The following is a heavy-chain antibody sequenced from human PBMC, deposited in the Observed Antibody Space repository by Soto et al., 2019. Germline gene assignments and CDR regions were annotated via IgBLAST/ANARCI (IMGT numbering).Heavy chain of an antibody. Sequence: QVQLVQSGAEVKKPGSSVKVSCKASGGTFSTYTISWVRQSPGQGLEWMGRIIPILDIANFAQKFQGRVTITADKSSNTAYMELSSRRSEDTAVYYCALGYCSGSSCYSDDYYYMDVWGKGTTVTV. CDR2: IIPILDIA. CDR3: ALGYCSGSSCYSDDYYYMDV. CDR1: GGTFSTYT. D-gene: IGHD2-15*01. V-gene: IGHV1-69*02. J-gene: IGHJ6*03.